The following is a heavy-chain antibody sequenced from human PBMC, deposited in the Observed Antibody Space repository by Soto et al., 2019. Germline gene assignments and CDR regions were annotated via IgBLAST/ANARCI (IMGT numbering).Heavy chain of an antibody. CDR2: IKSKTDGGTT. V-gene: IGHV3-15*01. CDR1: GFTFSNSW. Sequence: SLRLSCAASGFTFSNSWMSWVRQAPGKGLEWVGRIKSKTDGGTTDYAAPVKGRFTISRDDSKNTLYLQMNSLKTEDTAVYYRTTGPQMAVARISYYYGMDVLGRVTTGAVAS. J-gene: IGHJ6*02. D-gene: IGHD6-19*01. CDR3: TTGPQMAVARISYYYGMDV.